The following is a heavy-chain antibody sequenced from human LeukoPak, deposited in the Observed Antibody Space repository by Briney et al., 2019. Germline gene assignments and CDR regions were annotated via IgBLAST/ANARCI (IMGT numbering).Heavy chain of an antibody. V-gene: IGHV3-7*01. J-gene: IGHJ4*02. Sequence: GGSLRLSCAASGFTFSNYWMSWVRQAPGKGLEWVANIKLDGGEKYYVDSVKGRFTISRDNAQSSLYLQMNSLRVEDTAVYYCARLRYTSSWLFDFWGQGTLVTVSS. CDR1: GFTFSNYW. CDR2: IKLDGGEK. D-gene: IGHD6-13*01. CDR3: ARLRYTSSWLFDF.